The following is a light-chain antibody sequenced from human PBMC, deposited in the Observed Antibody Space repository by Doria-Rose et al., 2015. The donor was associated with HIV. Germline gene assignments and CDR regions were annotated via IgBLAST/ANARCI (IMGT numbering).Light chain of an antibody. V-gene: IGKV1-5*03. Sequence: DIQVTQSPSTLSASVGDRVTITCRASQSISNWLAWYQQKPGQAPKLLIYKASTLQSGVPSSFRGSGSGTEFTLTISSLQPDDFATYYCQHFDKYFSWTFGHGTKVDIK. CDR3: QHFDKYFSWT. J-gene: IGKJ1*01. CDR1: QSISNW. CDR2: KAS.